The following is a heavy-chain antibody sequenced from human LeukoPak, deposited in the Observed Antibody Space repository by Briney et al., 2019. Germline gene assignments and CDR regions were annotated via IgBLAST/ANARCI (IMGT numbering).Heavy chain of an antibody. CDR2: INHSGST. Sequence: KPSETLSLTCAVYGGSSSGYYWSWIRHPPGKGLEWVGEINHSGSTNYNPSLKSRVTISVDTSKNQFSLKLSSVTAADTAVYYCAREEVVVAAYYWGQGTLVTVSS. CDR1: GGSSSGYY. V-gene: IGHV4-34*01. J-gene: IGHJ4*02. D-gene: IGHD2-15*01. CDR3: AREEVVVAAYY.